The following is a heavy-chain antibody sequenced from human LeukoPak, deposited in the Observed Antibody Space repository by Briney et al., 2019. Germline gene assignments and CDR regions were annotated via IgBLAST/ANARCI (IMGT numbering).Heavy chain of an antibody. J-gene: IGHJ4*02. D-gene: IGHD2-21*02. CDR1: GFTSSSYA. CDR2: ITSSSGST. CDR3: AKGHYPDAYCSGDCYYSY. Sequence: PRGSLRLSCAASGFTSSSYATTWVRHAPGGGVEWGSRITSSSGSTYYADSVKGRFTSSRDKSKNTLYLQMNSLRGEDTAVYYCAKGHYPDAYCSGDCYYSYWGQGTPVTASS. V-gene: IGHV3-23*01.